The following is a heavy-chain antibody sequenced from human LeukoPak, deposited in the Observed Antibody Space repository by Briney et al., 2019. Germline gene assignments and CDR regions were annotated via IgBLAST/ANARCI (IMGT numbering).Heavy chain of an antibody. CDR2: INPGTDNT. CDR3: ARNTALDY. Sequence: ASVKVSCKASGGTFSSYAISWVRQAAGQGLEWMGRINPGTDNTEYAQKFQGRVTMTKDTSIRTVYMELSSLRSDDAAVYYCARNTALDYWGQGSLVTVS. D-gene: IGHD4-17*01. V-gene: IGHV1-8*02. CDR1: GGTFSSYA. J-gene: IGHJ4*02.